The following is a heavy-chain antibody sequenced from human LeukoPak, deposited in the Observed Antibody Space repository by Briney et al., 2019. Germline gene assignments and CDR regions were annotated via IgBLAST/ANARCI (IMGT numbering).Heavy chain of an antibody. V-gene: IGHV4-4*07. D-gene: IGHD6-19*01. CDR3: AGSSAWYNWFDP. J-gene: IGHJ5*02. CDR1: GGSISSYY. CDR2: IYASGTT. Sequence: SETLSLTCTVSGGSISSYYWSWIRQPAGKGPEWIGRIYASGTTDYNPSLKSRVTMSVDTSKNQFSLKLSSVTAADTVVYYCAGSSAWYNWFDPWGQGILVTVSS.